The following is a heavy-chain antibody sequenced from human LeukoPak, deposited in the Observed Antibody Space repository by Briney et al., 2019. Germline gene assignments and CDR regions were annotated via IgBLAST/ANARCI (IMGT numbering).Heavy chain of an antibody. CDR2: ISYDGGNT. Sequence: GGSLRLSCAASGFTFSSNAIHWVRQAPGKGLEWVAEISYDGGNTYYADSVKGRFTISRDNSKNTLYLQMNSLRAEDTAVYYCAKEGTGVHFDYWGQGTLVTVSS. CDR3: AKEGTGVHFDY. D-gene: IGHD1-1*01. CDR1: GFTFSSNA. J-gene: IGHJ4*02. V-gene: IGHV3-30-3*01.